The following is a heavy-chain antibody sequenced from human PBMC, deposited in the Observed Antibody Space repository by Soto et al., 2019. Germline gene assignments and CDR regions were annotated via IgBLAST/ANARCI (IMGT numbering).Heavy chain of an antibody. Sequence: SVKVSCKASGGPFISYAIIWVRQAPGQGLEWMGGIIPIFGTANYAQKFQGRVTITADESTSTAYMELSSLRSEDTAVYYCARRYFDWLLNRNYYYYGMDVWGQGTTVTVSS. J-gene: IGHJ6*02. V-gene: IGHV1-69*13. CDR3: ARRYFDWLLNRNYYYYGMDV. CDR2: IIPIFGTA. D-gene: IGHD3-9*01. CDR1: GGPFISYA.